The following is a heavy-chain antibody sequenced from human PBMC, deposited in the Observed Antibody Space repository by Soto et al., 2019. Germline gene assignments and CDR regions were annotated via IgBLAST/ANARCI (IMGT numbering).Heavy chain of an antibody. CDR3: VRPERGLRASPHYYYMDV. V-gene: IGHV3-23*01. CDR1: GFTFSSYA. J-gene: IGHJ6*03. Sequence: EVQLLESGGGLVQPGGSLRLSCAASGFTFSSYAMSWVRQAPGKGLEWVSAISGSGGSTYYADSVKGRFTISRDNSKNTLYLQMNSLRAEDTAVYYFVRPERGLRASPHYYYMDVWGKGTTVTVSS. CDR2: ISGSGGST. D-gene: IGHD5-12*01.